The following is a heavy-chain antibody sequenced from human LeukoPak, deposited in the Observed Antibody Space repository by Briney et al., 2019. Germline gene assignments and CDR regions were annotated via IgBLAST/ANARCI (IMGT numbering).Heavy chain of an antibody. V-gene: IGHV4-59*08. CDR2: IYYSGST. CDR3: ARTRYYDSSSGFDY. D-gene: IGHD3-22*01. CDR1: GGSISSYY. Sequence: SETLSLTCTVSGGSISSYYWSWIRQPPGKGLEWIGYIYYSGSTNYNPSLKSRVTISVDTSKNQFSLKLSSVTAADMAVYYCARTRYYDSSSGFDYWGRGTLVTVSS. J-gene: IGHJ4*02.